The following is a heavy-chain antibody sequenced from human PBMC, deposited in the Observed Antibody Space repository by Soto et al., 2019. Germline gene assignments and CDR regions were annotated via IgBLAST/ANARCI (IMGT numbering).Heavy chain of an antibody. J-gene: IGHJ6*02. D-gene: IGHD1-7*01. Sequence: GGSLRLSCAASGFTFSSYGMHWVRQAPGKGLEWVAVISYDGSNKYYADSVKGRFTISRDNSKNTLYLQMNSLRAEDTAVYYCAKELHITGTSYYGMDVWGQGTTVTVS. CDR3: AKELHITGTSYYGMDV. CDR2: ISYDGSNK. V-gene: IGHV3-30*18. CDR1: GFTFSSYG.